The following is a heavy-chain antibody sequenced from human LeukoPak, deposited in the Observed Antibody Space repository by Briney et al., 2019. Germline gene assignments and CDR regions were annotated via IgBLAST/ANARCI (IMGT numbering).Heavy chain of an antibody. D-gene: IGHD5-12*01. CDR2: IYSSGST. Sequence: SETLSLTCTVSGGSISSYYWTWIRQPAGKGLEWIGRIYSSGSTNYNPSLESRVTMSVDTSKNQFSLKLISVTAADTAVYYCARPGYSGFDYSSGWKNWFDPWGQGTLVTVSS. J-gene: IGHJ5*02. V-gene: IGHV4-4*07. CDR1: GGSISSYY. CDR3: ARPGYSGFDYSSGWKNWFDP.